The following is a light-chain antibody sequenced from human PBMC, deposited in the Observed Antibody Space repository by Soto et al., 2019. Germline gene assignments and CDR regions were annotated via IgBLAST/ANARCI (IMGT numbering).Light chain of an antibody. CDR2: DAS. Sequence: DIQMTQSPATLSASVGDRVTITCLASQSISSCLAWYQQTPGKAPQLLIYDASSLESGVPSRFSGSASGTEFTLTISSLQPDDFATYYCQQYNSYWTFGQGTKV. V-gene: IGKV1-5*01. J-gene: IGKJ1*01. CDR3: QQYNSYWT. CDR1: QSISSC.